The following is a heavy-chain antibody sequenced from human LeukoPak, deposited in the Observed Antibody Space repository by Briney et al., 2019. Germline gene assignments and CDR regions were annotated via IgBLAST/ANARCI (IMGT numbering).Heavy chain of an antibody. J-gene: IGHJ4*02. D-gene: IGHD4-23*01. V-gene: IGHV3-66*01. CDR3: ARLTPRTIVTSGYFDY. CDR2: VYTGGRT. Sequence: GGSLRLSCAASGFTVSSNYMSRVRQAPGKGLEYISVVYTGGRTYYADSVKGRFTISRDNSKNTLYLQLNSLRAEDTAVYYCARLTPRTIVTSGYFDYWGQGTLVTVSS. CDR1: GFTVSSNY.